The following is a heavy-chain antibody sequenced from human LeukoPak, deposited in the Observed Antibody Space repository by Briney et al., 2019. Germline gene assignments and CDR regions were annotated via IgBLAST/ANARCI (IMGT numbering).Heavy chain of an antibody. V-gene: IGHV1-69*05. CDR2: IIPIFGTA. CDR1: GGTFNSYA. J-gene: IGHJ4*02. CDR3: ARGNVTSCPDY. D-gene: IGHD2-2*01. Sequence: ASGKVSCKASGGTFNSYAISWVRQAPGQGVEWMGGIIPIFGTANYTQKFQGRVTITTDESTSTAYMELSSLRSEDTAVYYCARGNVTSCPDYWGQGTLVTVSS.